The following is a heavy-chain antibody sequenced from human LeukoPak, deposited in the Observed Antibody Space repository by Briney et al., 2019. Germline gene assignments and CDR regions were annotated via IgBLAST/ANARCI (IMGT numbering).Heavy chain of an antibody. CDR2: IWYDGSNK. D-gene: IGHD3-9*01. CDR3: AREGRYYDILTGTSVSRGMDV. V-gene: IGHV3-33*01. Sequence: GRSLRLSCAASGFTFSSYGMHWVRQAPGKGLEWVAVIWYDGSNKYYADSVKGRFTISRDNSKNTLYLQMNSLRAEDTAVYYCAREGRYYDILTGTSVSRGMDVWGQGTTVTVSS. J-gene: IGHJ6*02. CDR1: GFTFSSYG.